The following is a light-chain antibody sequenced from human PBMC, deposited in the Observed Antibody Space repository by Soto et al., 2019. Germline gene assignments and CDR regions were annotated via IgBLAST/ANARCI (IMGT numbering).Light chain of an antibody. CDR2: NDD. V-gene: IGLV3-21*04. J-gene: IGLJ2*01. CDR1: NIAGKS. CDR3: QVWGSNADPYVL. Sequence: SYELTQPPPVPVAPGKTARITCGGNNIAGKSVHWYQLKPGQAPVLIIYNDDDRPSVIPERFSGSKSGNTATLTVSWVEAGDEADYYCQVWGSNADPYVLFGGGTKLAVL.